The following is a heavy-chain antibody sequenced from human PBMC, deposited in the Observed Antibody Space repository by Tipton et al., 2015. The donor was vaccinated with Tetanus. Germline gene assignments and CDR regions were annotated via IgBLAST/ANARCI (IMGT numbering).Heavy chain of an antibody. V-gene: IGHV4-4*07. CDR1: GDSMTGFY. D-gene: IGHD1-26*01. Sequence: TLSLTCTVSGDSMTGFYWNWLRQPAGKELEWIGRIYPSGSTNYSPALMSRVTMSIDTSRNQFSLRQSSLTAADSAVYYCARGSGSYAFDVWGPGTVITVPS. CDR3: ARGSGSYAFDV. J-gene: IGHJ3*01. CDR2: IYPSGST.